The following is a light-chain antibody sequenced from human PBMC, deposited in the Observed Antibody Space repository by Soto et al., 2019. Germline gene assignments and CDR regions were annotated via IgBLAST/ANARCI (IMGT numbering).Light chain of an antibody. V-gene: IGLV2-14*01. Sequence: SALTHRPSVSGSPGQSLTISFSRTSSHPGGYNYVSWYQHHSGKAPKPLIHEVTNRPSGISDRFYGSKSVNTASLTISGLQAEDESEYYCGADPSTDTPFVFGGGGKVAVL. CDR3: GADPSTDTPFV. CDR2: EVT. CDR1: SSHPGGYNY. J-gene: IGLJ1*01.